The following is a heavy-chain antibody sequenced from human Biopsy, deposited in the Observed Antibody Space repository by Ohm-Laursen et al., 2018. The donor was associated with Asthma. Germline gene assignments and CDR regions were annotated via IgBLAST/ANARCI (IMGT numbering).Heavy chain of an antibody. J-gene: IGHJ5*02. Sequence: SETLSLTCAVSGGSISTNYWWIWVRQSPGKGLEWIGEIYLSGRTNYNPSLKSRVTISVDKSKKQFSLNLNSVTAADTAVYFCARGQGRGIQLWSLDPWGQGILVTVSS. V-gene: IGHV4-4*02. CDR3: ARGQGRGIQLWSLDP. CDR2: IYLSGRT. CDR1: GGSISTNYW. D-gene: IGHD5-18*01.